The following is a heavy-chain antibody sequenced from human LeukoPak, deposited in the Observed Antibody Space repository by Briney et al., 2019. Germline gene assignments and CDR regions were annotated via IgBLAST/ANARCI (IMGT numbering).Heavy chain of an antibody. Sequence: PPETLSLTCTVSGGSISSYYWSWIRQPPGKGLEWIGYIYYSGSTNYNPSLKSRVTISVDTSKNQFSLKLSSVTAADTAVYYCARRRSTIFGVVSKGYNWFDPWGQGTLVTVSS. V-gene: IGHV4-59*08. CDR3: ARRRSTIFGVVSKGYNWFDP. CDR1: GGSISSYY. D-gene: IGHD3-3*01. CDR2: IYYSGST. J-gene: IGHJ5*02.